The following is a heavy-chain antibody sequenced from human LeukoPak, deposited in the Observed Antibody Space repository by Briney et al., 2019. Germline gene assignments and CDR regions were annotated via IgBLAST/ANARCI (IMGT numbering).Heavy chain of an antibody. Sequence: VASVKVSCKASGYTFTSYDINWVRQATGQGLGWMGWMNPNSGNTGYAQKFQGRVTITRNTSISTAYMELSSLRSEDTAVYYCARAPRITMVRGVIYWFDPWGQGTLVTVSS. D-gene: IGHD3-10*01. CDR2: MNPNSGNT. J-gene: IGHJ5*02. CDR1: GYTFTSYD. V-gene: IGHV1-8*03. CDR3: ARAPRITMVRGVIYWFDP.